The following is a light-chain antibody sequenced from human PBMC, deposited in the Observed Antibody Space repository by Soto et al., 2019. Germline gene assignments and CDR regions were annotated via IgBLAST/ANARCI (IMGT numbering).Light chain of an antibody. CDR2: GAS. V-gene: IGKV3-20*01. J-gene: IGKJ1*01. CDR3: QQYGSSPQT. CDR1: QSVSSSY. Sequence: EIVLTQSPGTLSLSPGERATLSCRASQSVSSSYLAWYQQKPGQAPRLLIYGASSRATGIPDRFSGSGSGTDFTITISRLEPDDFAVYYCQQYGSSPQTFGQGTKVEIK.